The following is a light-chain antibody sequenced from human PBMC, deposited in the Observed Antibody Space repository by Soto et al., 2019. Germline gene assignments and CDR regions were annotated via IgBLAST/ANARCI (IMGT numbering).Light chain of an antibody. CDR2: DTS. J-gene: IGKJ5*01. CDR3: KQYKNWPPFT. Sequence: IVMTQSPATLSVSPGERATLSCRASQDIGTKLAWYQQKPAQSPRLVIYDTSTRATGIPARFSGSGSGTEFTLTISSLQSEDFAVYYCKQYKNWPPFTFGQGTRLEIK. V-gene: IGKV3-15*01. CDR1: QDIGTK.